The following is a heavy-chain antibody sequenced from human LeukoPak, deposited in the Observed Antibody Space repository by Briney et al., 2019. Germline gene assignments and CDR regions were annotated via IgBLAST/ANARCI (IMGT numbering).Heavy chain of an antibody. Sequence: ASVKVSCKASGYTFTGYYMHWVRQAPGQGREWMGRINPNSGGTNYAQKFQGRVTMTRDTSISTAYMELSRLRSDDTAVYYCARDPRYCSSTSCYGNWFDPWGQGTLVTVSS. CDR1: GYTFTGYY. D-gene: IGHD2-2*01. V-gene: IGHV1-2*06. CDR3: ARDPRYCSSTSCYGNWFDP. J-gene: IGHJ5*02. CDR2: INPNSGGT.